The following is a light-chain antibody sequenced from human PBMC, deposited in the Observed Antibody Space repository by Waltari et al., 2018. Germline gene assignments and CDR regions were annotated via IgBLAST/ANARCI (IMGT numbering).Light chain of an antibody. CDR3: QQSYTTPYT. Sequence: DIQMAQSPSSLSASVGDRVTITCRASQSISSSLNWYHQKPRKAPKLLIYAASSLQSGVPSRFSGSGSGTDFTLTISSLQPEDFATYYCQQSYTTPYTFGQGTKLEI. J-gene: IGKJ2*01. V-gene: IGKV1-39*01. CDR1: QSISSS. CDR2: AAS.